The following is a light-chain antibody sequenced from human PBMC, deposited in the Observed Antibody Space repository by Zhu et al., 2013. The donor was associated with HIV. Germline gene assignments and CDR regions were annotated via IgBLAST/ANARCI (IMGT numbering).Light chain of an antibody. CDR1: QSVSSSY. J-gene: IGKJ4*01. CDR3: QQYGSSPLT. Sequence: EIVLTQSPATLSLSPGERATLSCRASQSVSSSYLAWYQQKPGQAPRLLIYGASSRATGIPDRFSGSGSGTDFTLTISRLEPEDFAVYYCQQYGSSPLTFGGGPRWRSN. V-gene: IGKV3-20*01. CDR2: GAS.